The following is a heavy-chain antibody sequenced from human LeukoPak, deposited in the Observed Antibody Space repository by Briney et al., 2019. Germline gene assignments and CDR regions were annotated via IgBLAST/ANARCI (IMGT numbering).Heavy chain of an antibody. Sequence: GGSLRLSWAVSGFTSSNAWMSWVRQAPGKGLEWVGRIKSKTDGGTRDYAAPVKGRFTISRDDSKNTLYLQMNSLKTEDTAVYYCTTFDYAAFLIWGQGTMVTVSS. J-gene: IGHJ3*02. V-gene: IGHV3-15*01. CDR3: TTFDYAAFLI. CDR1: GFTSSNAW. D-gene: IGHD4/OR15-4a*01. CDR2: IKSKTDGGTR.